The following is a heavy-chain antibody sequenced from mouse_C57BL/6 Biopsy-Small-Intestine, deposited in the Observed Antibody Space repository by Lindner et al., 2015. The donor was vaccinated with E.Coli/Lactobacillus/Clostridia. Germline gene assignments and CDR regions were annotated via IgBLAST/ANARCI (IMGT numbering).Heavy chain of an antibody. V-gene: IGHV14-2*01. Sequence: VQLQESGADLVKPGASVKLSCTASGFNIKDYYMHWVKQKTEQGLEWIGRIGPGDGESKYAPKFQDKATITADTSSNTAYLQLSSLTSEDTAVYYCAREFITTVGYYFDYWGQGTTLTVSS. CDR1: GFNIKDYY. CDR2: IGPGDGES. J-gene: IGHJ2*01. D-gene: IGHD1-1*01. CDR3: AREFITTVGYYFDY.